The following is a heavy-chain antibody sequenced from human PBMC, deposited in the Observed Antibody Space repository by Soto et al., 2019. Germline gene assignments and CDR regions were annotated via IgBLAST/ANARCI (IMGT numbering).Heavy chain of an antibody. J-gene: IGHJ4*02. Sequence: VQLLESGGGLVQPGGSLRLSCAASGFTFSNYAMTWVSQAPGKGLEWVSVITGSGGGTYFVDSVKGRFTISRDNSQNKVYLQMNSMRAEDTAVYYCAKRPLTAAGFDYWGQGTLVTVSS. V-gene: IGHV3-23*01. CDR1: GFTFSNYA. D-gene: IGHD6-13*01. CDR2: ITGSGGGT. CDR3: AKRPLTAAGFDY.